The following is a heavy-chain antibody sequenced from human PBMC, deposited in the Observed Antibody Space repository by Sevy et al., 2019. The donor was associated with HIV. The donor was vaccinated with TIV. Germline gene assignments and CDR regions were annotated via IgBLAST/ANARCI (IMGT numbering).Heavy chain of an antibody. Sequence: GGCLRLSCTGSGFTFGDYAMSWFRQAPGMGLEWVGFIRSKDYGGATEYAASVKGRFTISRDDSKSIADLQMNSLKTEDTAVYYCTRGYYDDSSGYPDYWGHGTLVTVSS. V-gene: IGHV3-49*03. D-gene: IGHD3-22*01. CDR3: TRGYYDDSSGYPDY. CDR1: GFTFGDYA. J-gene: IGHJ4*01. CDR2: IRSKDYGGAT.